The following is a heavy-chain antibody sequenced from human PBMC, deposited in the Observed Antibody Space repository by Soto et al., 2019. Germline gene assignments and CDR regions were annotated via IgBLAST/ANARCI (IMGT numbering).Heavy chain of an antibody. CDR2: ISGSAGST. CDR3: AKLDFWNSYYGLDV. Sequence: QPGGSLRLSCAASGFTFSNYAMSWVCQAPGKGLEWISSISGSAGSTYYADSVKGRFSISRDKSKNTLYLQMNSLRAEDTAIYYCAKLDFWNSYYGLDVWGQGTTVTVS. V-gene: IGHV3-23*01. J-gene: IGHJ6*01. CDR1: GFTFSNYA. D-gene: IGHD3-3*01.